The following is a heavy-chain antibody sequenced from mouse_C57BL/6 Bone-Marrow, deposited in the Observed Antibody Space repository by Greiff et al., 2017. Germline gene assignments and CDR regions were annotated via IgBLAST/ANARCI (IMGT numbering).Heavy chain of an antibody. V-gene: IGHV1-50*01. CDR2: IDPSDSYT. CDR3: ARGGDYYGSSPDY. Sequence: VQLKQPGAELVKPGASVKLSCKASGYTFTSYWMQWVKQRPGQGLAWIGEIDPSDSYTNYNQKFKGKATLTVDTSSSTAYMQLSSLTSEDSAIYYCARGGDYYGSSPDYWGQGTTLTVSS. CDR1: GYTFTSYW. D-gene: IGHD1-1*01. J-gene: IGHJ2*01.